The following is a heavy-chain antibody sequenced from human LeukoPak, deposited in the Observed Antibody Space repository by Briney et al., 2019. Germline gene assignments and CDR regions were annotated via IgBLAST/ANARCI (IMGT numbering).Heavy chain of an antibody. CDR2: IYYSGST. V-gene: IGHV4-39*07. Sequence: PSETLSLTCTVSGGSISSSSYYWGWIRQPPGKGLEWIGSIYYSGSTYYNPSLKSRVTISVDTSKNQFSLKLSSVTAADTAVYCCARVPFWSGYQNWFDPWGQGTLVTVSS. D-gene: IGHD3-3*01. CDR3: ARVPFWSGYQNWFDP. J-gene: IGHJ5*02. CDR1: GGSISSSSYY.